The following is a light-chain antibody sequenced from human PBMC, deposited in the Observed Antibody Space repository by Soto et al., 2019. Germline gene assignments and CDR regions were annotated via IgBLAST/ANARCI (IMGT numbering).Light chain of an antibody. Sequence: QSALTQPASVSGSPGQSVTISCTGTSSDIGGYNYVSWYQQHPGKAPKLMIYEVSNRPSGVSNRFSGSKSGNMASLTISGLQAEDEADYYCSSYTRSSTLVVFGGGTKVTVL. CDR1: SSDIGGYNY. V-gene: IGLV2-14*01. J-gene: IGLJ2*01. CDR2: EVS. CDR3: SSYTRSSTLVV.